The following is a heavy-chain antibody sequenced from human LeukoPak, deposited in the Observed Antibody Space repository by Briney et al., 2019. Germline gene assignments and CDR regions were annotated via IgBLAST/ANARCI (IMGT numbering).Heavy chain of an antibody. CDR1: GDSITNYF. Sequence: SETLSLTCTVSGDSITNYFWTWIRQPPGKGLKWFGYIYYTGNTNYKPSLKSRVTISVDTSTNQFSLRLRSVTAADTAVYYCARGRVAYSAYYFDYWGRGTLVTVSS. CDR2: IYYTGNT. D-gene: IGHD2-15*01. CDR3: ARGRVAYSAYYFDY. J-gene: IGHJ4*02. V-gene: IGHV4-59*01.